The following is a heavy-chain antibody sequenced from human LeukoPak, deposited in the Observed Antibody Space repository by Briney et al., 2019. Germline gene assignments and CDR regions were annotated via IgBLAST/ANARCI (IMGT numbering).Heavy chain of an antibody. CDR1: GFTFNNYS. J-gene: IGHJ4*02. CDR2: ISYDGRNK. Sequence: GGSLRLSCAASGFTFNNYSMHWVRQAPGKGLEWVAVISYDGRNKYYADSVKGRFTISRDSSKNTLSLQMHSLRAEDTAVYYCARASGIDYTDMPDYWGQGTLVTVSS. V-gene: IGHV3-30*04. CDR3: ARASGIDYTDMPDY. D-gene: IGHD1-26*01.